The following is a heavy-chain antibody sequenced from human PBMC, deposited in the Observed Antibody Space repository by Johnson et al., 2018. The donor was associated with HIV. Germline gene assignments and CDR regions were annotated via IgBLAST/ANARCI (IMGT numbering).Heavy chain of an antibody. D-gene: IGHD6-6*01. J-gene: IGHJ3*02. Sequence: VQLVESGGGLVQPGGSLRLSCAVSGFTVNGNYMSWVRQAPGKGLEWVSVISGSGGSTYYADSVKGRFTISRDNSKNTLYLQMNSLRAEDTAVYYCARDRGIAARPFRYAFDIWGQGTMVTVSS. CDR1: GFTVNGNY. V-gene: IGHV3-66*02. CDR3: ARDRGIAARPFRYAFDI. CDR2: ISGSGGST.